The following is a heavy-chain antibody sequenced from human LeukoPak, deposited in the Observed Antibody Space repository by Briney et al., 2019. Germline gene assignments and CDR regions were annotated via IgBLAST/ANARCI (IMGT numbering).Heavy chain of an antibody. CDR1: GFTFSSYS. D-gene: IGHD2-21*02. V-gene: IGHV3-21*01. CDR3: ARWSVLEYAYCGGDCYSAEPRPFDF. J-gene: IGHJ4*02. CDR2: ISSSSSYI. Sequence: GGSLRLSCAASGFTFSSYSMNWVRQARGKGLEWVSSISSSSSYIYYADSVKGRFTISRDNAKNSLYLQMNSLRAEDTAVYYCARWSVLEYAYCGGDCYSAEPRPFDFWGQGTLVTVSS.